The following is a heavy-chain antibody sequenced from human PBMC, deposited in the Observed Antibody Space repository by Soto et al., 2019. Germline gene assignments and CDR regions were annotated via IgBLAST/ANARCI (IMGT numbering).Heavy chain of an antibody. J-gene: IGHJ6*02. D-gene: IGHD5-12*01. CDR1: GFTFSSYD. CDR3: ARATPITPYYYGMDV. V-gene: IGHV3-13*01. Sequence: GGSLRLSCAASGFTFSSYDMHWVRQATGKGLEWVSAIGTAGDTYYPGSVKGRFTISRENAKNSLYLQMNSLRAEDTAVYYCARATPITPYYYGMDVWGQGTTVTVSS. CDR2: IGTAGDT.